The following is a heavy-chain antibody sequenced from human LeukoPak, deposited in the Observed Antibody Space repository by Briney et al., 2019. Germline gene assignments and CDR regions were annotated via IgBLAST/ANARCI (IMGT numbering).Heavy chain of an antibody. CDR2: IYTSGNT. CDR1: GGSISSYY. J-gene: IGHJ4*02. D-gene: IGHD5-24*01. Sequence: SETLSLTCTVSGGSISSYYWSWIRQPAGKGLEWIGRIYTSGNTNYNPSLKSRVTISVDTSKNQFSLRLTSVTAADTAIYYCAGGAGRDGYNFVEYWGQGTLVTVSS. V-gene: IGHV4-4*07. CDR3: AGGAGRDGYNFVEY.